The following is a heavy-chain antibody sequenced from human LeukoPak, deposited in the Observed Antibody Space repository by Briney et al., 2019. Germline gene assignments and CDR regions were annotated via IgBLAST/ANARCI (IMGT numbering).Heavy chain of an antibody. Sequence: ASVKVSCKASGYSFTSYYMHWVRQAPGQGLEWMGIINPSGGGTRYAQKLQGRVTMTRDTSTSTVYLELSSLRSEDTAVYCGARGGGSFTSSGWFDPWGQGTLVTVSS. V-gene: IGHV1-46*04. D-gene: IGHD2-2*01. CDR2: INPSGGGT. CDR1: GYSFTSYY. CDR3: ARGGGSFTSSGWFDP. J-gene: IGHJ5*02.